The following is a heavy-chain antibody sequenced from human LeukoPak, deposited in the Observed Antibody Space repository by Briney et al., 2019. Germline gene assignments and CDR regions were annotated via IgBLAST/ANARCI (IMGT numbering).Heavy chain of an antibody. Sequence: PGGSLRLSCAASGFTFSSYAMHWVRQAPGKGLEWVAVISYDGSNKYYADSVKGRFTISRDNSKNTLYLQMNSLRAEDTAVYYCARDRDSSGYYHLDYWGQGTLVTVSS. D-gene: IGHD3-22*01. CDR1: GFTFSSYA. V-gene: IGHV3-30-3*01. CDR3: ARDRDSSGYYHLDY. J-gene: IGHJ4*02. CDR2: ISYDGSNK.